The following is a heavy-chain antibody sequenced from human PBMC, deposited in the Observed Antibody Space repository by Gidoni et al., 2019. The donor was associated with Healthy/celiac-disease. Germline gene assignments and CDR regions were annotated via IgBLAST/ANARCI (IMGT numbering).Heavy chain of an antibody. J-gene: IGHJ4*02. V-gene: IGHV3-15*01. CDR3: TTEDGGNSGGSLYY. D-gene: IGHD2-21*02. CDR1: GFTFSNAW. Sequence: EVQLVESGGGLVKPGGSLRLSCAASGFTFSNAWMSWVRQAPGKGLEWVGRIKSKTDGGTTDYAAPVKGRFTISRDDSKNTLYLQMNSLKTEDTAVYYCTTEDGGNSGGSLYYWGQGTLVTVSS. CDR2: IKSKTDGGTT.